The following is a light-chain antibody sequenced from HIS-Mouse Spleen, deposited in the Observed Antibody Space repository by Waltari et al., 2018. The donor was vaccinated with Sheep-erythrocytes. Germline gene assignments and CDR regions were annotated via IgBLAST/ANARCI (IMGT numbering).Light chain of an antibody. CDR3: QQLNSYPHT. CDR2: AAS. V-gene: IGKV3-20*01. J-gene: IGKJ2*01. CDR1: QSVSSSY. Sequence: EIVLTQSPGTLSLSPGERATLSCRASQSVSSSYLAWYQQKPGQAPRLLIYAASTLQSGVPSRFSGSGSGTEFTLTISSLQPEDFATYYCQQLNSYPHTFGQGTKLEIK.